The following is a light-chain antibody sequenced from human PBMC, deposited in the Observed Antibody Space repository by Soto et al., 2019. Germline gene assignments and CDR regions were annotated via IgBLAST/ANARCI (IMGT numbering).Light chain of an antibody. CDR2: GIS. CDR1: QSVSSNF. J-gene: IGKJ2*01. V-gene: IGKV3-20*01. CDR3: QQYGNSPFT. Sequence: EIVLTQSPGTLSLSPGEGATLSCGASQSVSSNFLAWYQQKPGQAPRLLIYGISTRATGIPDRFSGSGSGTDFALTINRLEPEDFAVYYCQQYGNSPFTFGQGTTLEIK.